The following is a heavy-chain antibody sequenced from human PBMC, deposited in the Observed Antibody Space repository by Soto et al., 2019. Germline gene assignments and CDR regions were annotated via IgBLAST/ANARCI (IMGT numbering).Heavy chain of an antibody. CDR1: GFTVSSNY. D-gene: IGHD3-9*01. CDR3: ARVPTTDDILTGYVVY. J-gene: IGHJ4*02. Sequence: GGSLRLSCAASGFTVSSNYMSWVRQAPGKGLEWVSVIYSGGSTYYADSVKGRFTISRHNSKNRLYLQMNSLRAEDTAVYYCARVPTTDDILTGYVVYWGQGTLVTVSS. CDR2: IYSGGST. V-gene: IGHV3-53*04.